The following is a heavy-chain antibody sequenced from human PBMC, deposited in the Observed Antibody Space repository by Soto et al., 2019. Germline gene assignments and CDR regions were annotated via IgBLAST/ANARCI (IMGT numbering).Heavy chain of an antibody. J-gene: IGHJ4*02. CDR1: GFIFSSFG. V-gene: IGHV3-33*01. Sequence: PGGSLRLSCAASGFIFSSFGMHWVRQAPGKGLEWVAHIWYDGSNTYYADSVKGRFTISRDNSRNTLYLQMNSLRAEDTAVYHCVRDLLGSGGHFDYWGQGTLVTV. CDR2: IWYDGSNT. D-gene: IGHD7-27*01. CDR3: VRDLLGSGGHFDY.